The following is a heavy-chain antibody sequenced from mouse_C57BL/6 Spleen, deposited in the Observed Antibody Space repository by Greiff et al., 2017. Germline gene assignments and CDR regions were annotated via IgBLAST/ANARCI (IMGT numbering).Heavy chain of an antibody. CDR2: INPGSGGT. D-gene: IGHD1-1*01. CDR1: GYAFTNYL. Sequence: QVQLQQSGAELVRPGTSVKVSCKASGYAFTNYLIEWVKQRPGQGLEWIGVINPGSGGTNYNEKFKGKATLTADKSSSTAYMQLSSLTSEDSAVCFCARWDYGSSYDAMDGWGQGTSVTVSS. CDR3: ARWDYGSSYDAMDG. V-gene: IGHV1-54*01. J-gene: IGHJ4*01.